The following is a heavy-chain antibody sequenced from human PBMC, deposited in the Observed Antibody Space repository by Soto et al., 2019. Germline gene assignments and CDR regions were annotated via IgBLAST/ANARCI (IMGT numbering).Heavy chain of an antibody. D-gene: IGHD3-22*01. J-gene: IGHJ4*02. CDR3: ARSGHNSGFFYYAY. Sequence: QITLKESGPTLVKVTQTVTLTCTFSGFSLSSTGVGVGWIRQPPGKALEGLALINWNDDKRYNPSLKSRLTITKDTSKNQVVLTRTNMDPVDTATYYGARSGHNSGFFYYAYWGQGTLVTVSS. V-gene: IGHV2-5*01. CDR2: INWNDDK. CDR1: GFSLSSTGVG.